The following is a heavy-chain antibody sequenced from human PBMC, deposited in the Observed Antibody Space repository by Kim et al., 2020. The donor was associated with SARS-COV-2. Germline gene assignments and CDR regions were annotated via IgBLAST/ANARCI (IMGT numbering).Heavy chain of an antibody. CDR3: ARDLAGPNYYDSSGY. Sequence: ASVKVSCKASGYTFTSYYMHWVRQAPGQGLEWMGIINPSGGSTSYAQKFQGRVTMTRDTSTSTVYMELSSLRSEDTAVYYCARDLAGPNYYDSSGYWGQGTLVTVSS. J-gene: IGHJ4*02. V-gene: IGHV1-46*01. D-gene: IGHD3-22*01. CDR2: INPSGGST. CDR1: GYTFTSYY.